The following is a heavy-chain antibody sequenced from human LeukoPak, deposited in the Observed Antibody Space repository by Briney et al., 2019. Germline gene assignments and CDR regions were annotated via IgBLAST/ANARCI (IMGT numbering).Heavy chain of an antibody. D-gene: IGHD6-19*01. Sequence: PGGSLRLSCAASGFTVSTNFMSWVRQAPGKGLEGVSVIYSDSRTSYADSVRGRFTISRDNSKNMLHLQMSSLRAEDTAVYYCARELVAGGGRRGMDVWGQGTTVTVSS. V-gene: IGHV3-66*01. CDR1: GFTVSTNF. J-gene: IGHJ6*02. CDR3: ARELVAGGGRRGMDV. CDR2: IYSDSRT.